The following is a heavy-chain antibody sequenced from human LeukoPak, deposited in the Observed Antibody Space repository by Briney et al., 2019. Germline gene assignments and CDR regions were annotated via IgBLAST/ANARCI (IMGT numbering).Heavy chain of an antibody. D-gene: IGHD5-18*01. CDR3: ARDSGYSYGYRYYYYMDV. J-gene: IGHJ6*03. Sequence: ASVKVSCKASGYTFTSYDINWVRQATGQGLEWMGWMNPNSGNTGYAQKFQGRVTITRNTSISTAYMELSSLRSEDTAVYYGARDSGYSYGYRYYYYMDVWGKGTTVTVSS. CDR1: GYTFTSYD. V-gene: IGHV1-8*03. CDR2: MNPNSGNT.